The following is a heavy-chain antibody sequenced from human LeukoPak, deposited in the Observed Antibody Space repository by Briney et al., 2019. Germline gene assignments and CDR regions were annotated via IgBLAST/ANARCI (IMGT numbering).Heavy chain of an antibody. V-gene: IGHV1-69*01. CDR3: ARAPTRNYYDSSGYYNAFDI. D-gene: IGHD3-22*01. CDR1: GGTFSSYA. Sequence: GASVKVSCKASGGTFSSYAISWVRQAPGQGLEWMGGIIPIFGTANYAQKFQGRVTITADESTSTAYMELSSLRSEDTAVYYCARAPTRNYYDSSGYYNAFDIWGQGTMVTVSS. CDR2: IIPIFGTA. J-gene: IGHJ3*02.